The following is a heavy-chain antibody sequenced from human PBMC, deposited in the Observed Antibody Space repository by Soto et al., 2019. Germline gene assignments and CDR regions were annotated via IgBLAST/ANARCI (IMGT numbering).Heavy chain of an antibody. CDR1: GASISSGGHY. Sequence: QVQLQESGPGLVKPSQTLSLTCTVSGASISSGGHYWSWIRQHPGKGLEWIGYIYYSGSPYYNPSLNSRVIISVDTAKTQFSLKLNSGTAAYTAVYYCAREIVVSARWFDPWGQGTLVTVSS. D-gene: IGHD3-22*01. V-gene: IGHV4-31*03. CDR3: AREIVVSARWFDP. J-gene: IGHJ5*02. CDR2: IYYSGSP.